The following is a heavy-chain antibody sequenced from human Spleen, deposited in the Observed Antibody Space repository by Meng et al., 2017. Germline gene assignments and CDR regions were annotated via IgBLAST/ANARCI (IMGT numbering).Heavy chain of an antibody. Sequence: QVHLQQGGAWLLKPSETLSLTCFVSGGSFSDYYWSWIRQPPGKGLEWIGEINHSGSTNYNPSLESRATISVDTSQNNLSLKLSSVTAADSAVYYCARGPTTMAHDFDYWGQGTLVTVSS. D-gene: IGHD4-11*01. J-gene: IGHJ4*02. CDR3: ARGPTTMAHDFDY. CDR2: INHSGST. V-gene: IGHV4-34*01. CDR1: GGSFSDYY.